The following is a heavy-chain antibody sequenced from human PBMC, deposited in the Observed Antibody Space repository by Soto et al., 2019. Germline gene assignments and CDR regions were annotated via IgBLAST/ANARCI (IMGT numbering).Heavy chain of an antibody. V-gene: IGHV3-30*18. CDR2: ISDDGSNK. J-gene: IGHJ6*02. CDR3: TKRRNVLRFLEWSSGMEV. D-gene: IGHD3-3*01. CDR1: GFTFSNYG. Sequence: PWGSLRLSCSASGFTFSNYGMHWCRQAPGKGLEWVAFISDDGSNKYYADSMKGRFTMSRDNSKRTLYLQMSSLRVEDTAVYYCTKRRNVLRFLEWSSGMEVWGQGTTVTVSS.